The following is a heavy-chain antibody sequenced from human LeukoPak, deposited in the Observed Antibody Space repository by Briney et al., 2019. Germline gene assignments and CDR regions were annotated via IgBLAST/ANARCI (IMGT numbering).Heavy chain of an antibody. CDR2: IIPIFGTA. Sequence: GASVKVFCKASGGTFSSYAISWVRQAPGQGLEWMGGIIPIFGTASYAQKFQGRVTITTDESTSTAYMELSSLRSEDTAVYYCARCSSTSCYTGKAFDIWGQGTMVTVSS. CDR1: GGTFSSYA. CDR3: ARCSSTSCYTGKAFDI. D-gene: IGHD2-2*02. V-gene: IGHV1-69*05. J-gene: IGHJ3*02.